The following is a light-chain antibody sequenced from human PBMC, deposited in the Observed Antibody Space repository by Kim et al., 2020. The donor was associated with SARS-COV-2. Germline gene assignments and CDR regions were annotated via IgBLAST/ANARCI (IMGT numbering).Light chain of an antibody. J-gene: IGKJ1*01. Sequence: SPGERATLSCRASQSVRSNLAWYQQKPGQAPRLLIYDASNRATGIPARFSGSGSGTDFTLTISSLEPEDFAVYFCQQRNTWPPGTFGQGTKVDIK. CDR3: QQRNTWPPGT. CDR2: DAS. CDR1: QSVRSN. V-gene: IGKV3-11*01.